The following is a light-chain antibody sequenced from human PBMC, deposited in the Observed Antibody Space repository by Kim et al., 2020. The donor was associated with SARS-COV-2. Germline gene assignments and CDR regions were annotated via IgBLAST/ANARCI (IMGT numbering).Light chain of an antibody. CDR2: DAS. CDR3: QQFNSYPPSLT. J-gene: IGKJ4*01. Sequence: AIQLTKSPSSLSASVGDRVTITCRASQGISSALAWYQQKPGKAPKLLIYDASSLESGVPSRFSGSGSGTDFTLTISSLQPEDFATYYCQQFNSYPPSLTFGGGTKVDIK. CDR1: QGISSA. V-gene: IGKV1-13*02.